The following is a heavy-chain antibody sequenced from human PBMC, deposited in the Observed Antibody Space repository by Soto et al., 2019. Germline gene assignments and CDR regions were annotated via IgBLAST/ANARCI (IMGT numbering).Heavy chain of an antibody. D-gene: IGHD6-6*01. J-gene: IGHJ6*02. Sequence: GGSLRLSCVASGLTVSHNYMAWVRQAPEMGLEWVSILYTEGTTYYADSVKGRFTISRDSSKNTLFLQMDSLRAEDTAVYYCARRSYSSSPRQVWGQGTTVTVSS. CDR2: LYTEGTT. CDR1: GLTVSHNY. CDR3: ARRSYSSSPRQV. V-gene: IGHV3-53*01.